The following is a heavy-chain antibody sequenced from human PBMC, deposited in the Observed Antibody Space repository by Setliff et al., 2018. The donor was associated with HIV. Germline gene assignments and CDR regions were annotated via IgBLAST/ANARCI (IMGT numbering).Heavy chain of an antibody. CDR1: GGSISNFY. J-gene: IGHJ6*02. CDR2: IYSTGDT. CDR3: ARRSIVGVTRGFYYYGLDV. V-gene: IGHV4-4*07. Sequence: SETLSLTCSVSGGSISNFYWSWIRQPPGKGLEWVGHIYSTGDTNYNPSLKSRVTLSADTSKNQLSLSLTSVTAADTAVYYCARRSIVGVTRGFYYYGLDVWGQGTTVTVSS. D-gene: IGHD1-26*01.